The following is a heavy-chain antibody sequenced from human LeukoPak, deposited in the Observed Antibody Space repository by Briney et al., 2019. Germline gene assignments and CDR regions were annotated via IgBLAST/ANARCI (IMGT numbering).Heavy chain of an antibody. V-gene: IGHV1-69*06. D-gene: IGHD6-13*01. CDR3: ARAGYSSSWYSYFDY. Sequence: SVNVSCKASVGTFSSYAISWVRQAPARGREGMGGIISIFGTANYAQKFQGRVTITADKSTSTAYMELSSLRSEDRAVYYCARAGYSSSWYSYFDYCGQGALVTASS. J-gene: IGHJ4*02. CDR2: IISIFGTA. CDR1: VGTFSSYA.